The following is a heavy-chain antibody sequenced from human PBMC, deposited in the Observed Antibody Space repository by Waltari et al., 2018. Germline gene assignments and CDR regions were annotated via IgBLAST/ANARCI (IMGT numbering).Heavy chain of an antibody. V-gene: IGHV4-30-2*01. CDR3: ARRMTTQLIGGFDP. J-gene: IGHJ5*02. CDR1: GDSISRGGYS. Sequence: QLQLQESGSGLVKPSQTLSLTCAVSGDSISRGGYSWSWIRQPPGKGLEWIGYIYYSGNTYYHPSRKRRVTISLDRSKNQFSLRLNSVTAADTAVYYCARRMTTQLIGGFDPWGQGTLVTVSS. D-gene: IGHD4-17*01. CDR2: IYYSGNT.